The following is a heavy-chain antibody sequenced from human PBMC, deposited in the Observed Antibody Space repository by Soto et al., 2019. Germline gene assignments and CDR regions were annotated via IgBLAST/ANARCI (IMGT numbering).Heavy chain of an antibody. CDR3: AGGCSTSCYWQGYYYMDV. D-gene: IGHD2-2*01. J-gene: IGHJ6*03. V-gene: IGHV4-31*02. Sequence: SDTLSLTCTVSGGSISSGGYYWRWIRQQPGKGLEWIGYIYYSGSTYYNPSLKSRVTISVDTSKNQFSLKLSSVTAADTAVYYCAGGCSTSCYWQGYYYMDVWGKGTTVTVSS. CDR1: GGSISSGGYY. CDR2: IYYSGST.